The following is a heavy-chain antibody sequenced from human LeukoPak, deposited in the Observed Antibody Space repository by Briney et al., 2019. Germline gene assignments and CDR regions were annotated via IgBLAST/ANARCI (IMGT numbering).Heavy chain of an antibody. D-gene: IGHD1-1*01. Sequence: ASVKVSCKASGYTFTGYCIHWVRQAPGQGLEWMGWINPNSGGTNYAQDFQGRVTMTRDTSIRAAYMELTRVRFDDTAVYYCARGKMSLEPFDVWGQGTMVTVSS. CDR1: GYTFTGYC. CDR3: ARGKMSLEPFDV. J-gene: IGHJ3*01. CDR2: INPNSGGT. V-gene: IGHV1-2*02.